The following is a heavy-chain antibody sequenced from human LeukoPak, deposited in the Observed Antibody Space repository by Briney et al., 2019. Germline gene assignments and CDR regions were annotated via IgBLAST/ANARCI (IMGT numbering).Heavy chain of an antibody. CDR2: IYYSGGT. CDR3: ARESLPGSDTAMVMRVRGPFDY. Sequence: SETLSLTCTVSGGSISSYYWSWIRQPPGKGLEWIGYIYYSGGTNYNPSLKSRVTISVDTSKNQFFLKLSSVTAADTAVYYCARESLPGSDTAMVMRVRGPFDYWGQGTLVTVSS. D-gene: IGHD5-18*01. V-gene: IGHV4-59*01. CDR1: GGSISSYY. J-gene: IGHJ4*02.